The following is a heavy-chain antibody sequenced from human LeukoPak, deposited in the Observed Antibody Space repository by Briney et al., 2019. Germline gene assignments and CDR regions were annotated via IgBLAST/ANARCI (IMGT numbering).Heavy chain of an antibody. Sequence: SETLSLTCTVSGGSISSYYWSWIRQPPGKGLEWIGYIYYSGSTNYNPSLKSRVTISVDTSKNQFSLKLRSVTAADTAVYYCARVGNRRTPFDYWGQGTLVTVSS. D-gene: IGHD1-14*01. CDR2: IYYSGST. CDR3: ARVGNRRTPFDY. CDR1: GGSISSYY. V-gene: IGHV4-59*01. J-gene: IGHJ4*02.